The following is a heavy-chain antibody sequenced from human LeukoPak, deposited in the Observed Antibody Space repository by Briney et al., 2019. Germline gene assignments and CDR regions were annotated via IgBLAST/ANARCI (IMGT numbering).Heavy chain of an antibody. CDR1: GYTFTGYC. D-gene: IGHD6-19*01. J-gene: IGHJ4*02. CDR2: INPNSGGT. CDR3: ARGYPKSSGCSN. V-gene: IGHV1-2*06. Sequence: ASVKVSCKASGYTFTGYCMHWVRQAPGQGLEWMGRINPNSGGTNYAQKFQGRVTMTRDTSISTAYMELSRLRSDDTAVYYCARGYPKSSGCSNWGQGTLVTVSS.